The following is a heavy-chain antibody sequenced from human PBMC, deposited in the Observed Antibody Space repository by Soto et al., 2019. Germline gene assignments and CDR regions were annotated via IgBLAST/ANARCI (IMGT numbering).Heavy chain of an antibody. J-gene: IGHJ6*02. CDR1: GFTFSSYI. V-gene: IGHV3-21*01. Sequence: PSLSCATSGFTFSSYIIHWVRQAPGRGLEWVSAITRNSDIYYADSVKGRFTISRDNAKNSVSLQMDSLRAEDTAVYYCAREENAWPLAYGLDAWGQGTTVTVSS. CDR2: ITRNSDI. CDR3: AREENAWPLAYGLDA.